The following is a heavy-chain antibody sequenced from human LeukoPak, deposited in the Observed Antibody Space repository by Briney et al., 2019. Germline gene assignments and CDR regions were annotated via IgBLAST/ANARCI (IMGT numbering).Heavy chain of an antibody. CDR2: ISSSGKS. CDR1: GGSISTTDFD. V-gene: IGHV4-39*01. J-gene: IGHJ4*02. D-gene: IGHD1-26*01. CDR3: ARFKGGTGFDY. Sequence: SETLSLTCAVPGGSISTTDFDWAWIRQPPGQGLEWIATISSSGKSYYNPYLMSRVTISVDTSKNQFSLDVTSVTAADTGLFYCARFKGGTGFDYWGRGILVIVS.